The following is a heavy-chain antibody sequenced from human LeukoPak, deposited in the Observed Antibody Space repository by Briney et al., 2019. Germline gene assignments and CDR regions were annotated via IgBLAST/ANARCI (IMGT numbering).Heavy chain of an antibody. CDR1: GFTFSSYA. Sequence: GGSLRLSCAASGFTFSSYAMSWARQAPGKGLEWVSAISGSGGSTYYADSVKGRFTISRDNSKNTLYLQMNSLRAEDTAVYYCAKPNIVVVVAAFDYWGQGTLVTVSS. CDR2: ISGSGGST. J-gene: IGHJ4*02. CDR3: AKPNIVVVVAAFDY. V-gene: IGHV3-23*01. D-gene: IGHD2-15*01.